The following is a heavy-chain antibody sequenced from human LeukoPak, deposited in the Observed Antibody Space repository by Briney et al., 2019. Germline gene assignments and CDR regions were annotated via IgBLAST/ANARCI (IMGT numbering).Heavy chain of an antibody. D-gene: IGHD1-1*01. CDR2: INHSGTT. J-gene: IGHJ4*02. Sequence: SETLSLTCTVSGGSLSSYHWSWIRQPPGRGLEWIGEINHSGTTNYYPYLKSRVTISGDTSKNQFSLKLSSVTAADTAVDYCARVMSTSFDYWGQGTLVTVSS. CDR1: GGSLSSYH. CDR3: ARVMSTSFDY. V-gene: IGHV4-34*01.